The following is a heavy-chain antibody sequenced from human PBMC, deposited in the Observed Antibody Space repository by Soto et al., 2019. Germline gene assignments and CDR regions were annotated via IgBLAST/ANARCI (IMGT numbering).Heavy chain of an antibody. CDR1: GFTFSSYA. V-gene: IGHV3-23*01. J-gene: IGHJ6*02. Sequence: QPGGSLRLSCAASGFTFSSYAMSWVRQAPGKGLEWVSAISGSGGSTYYADSVKGRFTISRDNSKNTLYLQMNSLRAEDTAVYYCAKTVDCSSTSCQKKYYYYYGMDVWGQGTTVTVSS. CDR3: AKTVDCSSTSCQKKYYYYYGMDV. CDR2: ISGSGGST. D-gene: IGHD2-2*01.